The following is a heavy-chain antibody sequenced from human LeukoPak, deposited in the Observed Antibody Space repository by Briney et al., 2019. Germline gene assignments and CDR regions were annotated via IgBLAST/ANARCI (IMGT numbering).Heavy chain of an antibody. CDR1: GFTFSSYW. Sequence: PGGSLRLSCAASGFTFSSYWMSWVRQAPGKGLEWVANIKQDGSEKYYVDSVKGRFTISRDNSKNTLYVQMNSLREEDTAVYNCAKGGYTYDSSGHNYFDYWGQGTLVTVSS. J-gene: IGHJ4*02. CDR3: AKGGYTYDSSGHNYFDY. V-gene: IGHV3-7*01. CDR2: IKQDGSEK. D-gene: IGHD3-22*01.